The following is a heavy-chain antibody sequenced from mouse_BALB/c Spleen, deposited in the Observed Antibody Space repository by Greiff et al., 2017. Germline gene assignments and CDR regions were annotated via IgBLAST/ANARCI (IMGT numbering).Heavy chain of an antibody. V-gene: IGHV1S56*01. CDR3: ARTYYRYDDYAMDY. J-gene: IGHJ4*01. Sequence: VQLQQSGPELVKPGASVRISCKASGYTFTSYYIHWVKQRPGQGLEWIGWIYPGNVNTKYNEKFKGKATLTADKSSSTAYMQLSSLTSEDSAVYFCARTYYRYDDYAMDYWGQGTSVTVSS. CDR1: GYTFTSYY. CDR2: IYPGNVNT. D-gene: IGHD2-14*01.